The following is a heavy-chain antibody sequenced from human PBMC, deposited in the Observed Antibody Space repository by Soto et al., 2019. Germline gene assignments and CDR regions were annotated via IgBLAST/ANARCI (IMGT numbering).Heavy chain of an antibody. CDR2: INAGNGNT. CDR1: GYTFASYA. CDR3: ARTGVSYRGPLDY. V-gene: IGHV1-3*01. Sequence: QVQLVQSGAEVKKPGAPVKVSCKASGYTFASYAMHWVRQAPGQRLEWMGWINAGNGNTKDSQKFQGRVTITRDTSASTASVELSSLRSEDTAVYYCARTGVSYRGPLDYWGQGTLVTVSS. D-gene: IGHD1-26*01. J-gene: IGHJ4*02.